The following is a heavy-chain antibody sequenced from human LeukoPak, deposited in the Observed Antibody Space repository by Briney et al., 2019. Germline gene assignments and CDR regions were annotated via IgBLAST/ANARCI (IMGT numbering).Heavy chain of an antibody. CDR1: GFTFSSYS. J-gene: IGHJ3*02. CDR2: ISSSSSYI. D-gene: IGHD3-16*02. Sequence: GGSLRLSCVASGFTFSSYSMNWVRQAPGKGLEWVSSISSSSSYIYYADSVKGRFTISRDNAKNSLYLQMNSLRAEDTAVYYCARLSGPRVAFDIWGQGTMVTVSS. V-gene: IGHV3-21*01. CDR3: ARLSGPRVAFDI.